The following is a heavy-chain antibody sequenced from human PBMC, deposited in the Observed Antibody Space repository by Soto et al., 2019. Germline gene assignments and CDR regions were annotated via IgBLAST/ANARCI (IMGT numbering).Heavy chain of an antibody. CDR1: GFTFTTYW. Sequence: GGSLRLSCAGSGFTFTTYWMHWVRQVPGKGLVWVSRINGDGSSTTYADPVKGRFTISRDNAKNTLYLQMNSLRAEDTAVYYYTRGPRASSTGTGAHWGQGTLVTVSS. CDR3: TRGPRASSTGTGAH. V-gene: IGHV3-74*01. J-gene: IGHJ4*02. D-gene: IGHD1-1*01. CDR2: INGDGSST.